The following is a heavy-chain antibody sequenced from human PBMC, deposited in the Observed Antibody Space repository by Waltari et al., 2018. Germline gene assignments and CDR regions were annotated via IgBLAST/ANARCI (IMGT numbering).Heavy chain of an antibody. CDR2: IYGSSGST. V-gene: IGHV4-4*07. CDR1: GGSFSSSW. Sequence: QVQLQESGPGLVKPSETLSLTCAVSGGSFSSSWWGCIVQLTGKGLKWIGSIYGSSGSTEYNPSLKSRATILRDTSKNQFSLKLTSVTAADTAVYYCARHVVGVEWYFDLWGPGTPITISS. D-gene: IGHD2-15*01. CDR3: ARHVVGVEWYFDL. J-gene: IGHJ2*01.